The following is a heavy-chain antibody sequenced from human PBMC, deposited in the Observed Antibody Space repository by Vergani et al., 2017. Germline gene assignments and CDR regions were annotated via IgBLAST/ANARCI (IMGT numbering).Heavy chain of an antibody. D-gene: IGHD6-13*01. CDR3: AKAGPKYSSSPWYFDY. CDR1: GFTFSSYA. J-gene: IGHJ4*02. Sequence: EVQLLESGGGLVQPGGSLRLSCAASGFTFSSYAMSWVRQAPGKGLEWVSAISGSGGSTYYADSVKGRFTISRDNSKNTLYLQMTSLRAEDTAVYYCAKAGPKYSSSPWYFDYWGQGTLVTVSS. CDR2: ISGSGGST. V-gene: IGHV3-23*01.